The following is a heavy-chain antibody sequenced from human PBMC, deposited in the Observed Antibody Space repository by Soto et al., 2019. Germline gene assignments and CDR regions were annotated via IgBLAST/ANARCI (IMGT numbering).Heavy chain of an antibody. CDR1: GFTFSSYA. V-gene: IGHV3-23*01. CDR2: ISTSGGST. J-gene: IGHJ4*02. CDR3: ANGGSSYSLDY. D-gene: IGHD2-15*01. Sequence: EVQLLESGGGLVQPGGSLRLSCAASGFTFSSYAMSWVRQAPGKGLEWVSVISTSGGSTYYADSVKGRFTISRDNSKNPLYLQRSSRRAEDTAVYYCANGGSSYSLDYWGQGTLVTVSS.